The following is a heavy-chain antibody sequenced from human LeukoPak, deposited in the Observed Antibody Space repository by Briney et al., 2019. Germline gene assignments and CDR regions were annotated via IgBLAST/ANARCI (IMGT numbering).Heavy chain of an antibody. CDR3: ARTNTSPDWYFDL. CDR2: IYPGESDT. J-gene: IGHJ2*01. V-gene: IGHV5-51*01. D-gene: IGHD2-2*02. Sequence: GDSLKISCQGSGYIFSIYWIAWVRQMPGRGLEWMGIIYPGESDTRYSPSFQGQVTISADKSISTAYLQWSSLKASDTAMYYCARTNTSPDWYFDLWGRGTLVTVSS. CDR1: GYIFSIYW.